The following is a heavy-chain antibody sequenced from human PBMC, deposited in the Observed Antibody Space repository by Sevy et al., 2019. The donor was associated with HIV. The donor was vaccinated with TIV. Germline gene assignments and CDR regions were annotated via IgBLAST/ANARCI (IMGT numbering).Heavy chain of an antibody. Sequence: GGSLRLSCAASGFTFSSYAMHWVRQAPGKGLEWVAVISYDGSNKYYADSVKGRFTISRDNSKNTLYLQMNSLGAEDTAVYYCARDGRGSGLRHYYYYMDVWGKGTTVTVSS. D-gene: IGHD4-17*01. CDR1: GFTFSSYA. CDR3: ARDGRGSGLRHYYYYMDV. J-gene: IGHJ6*03. V-gene: IGHV3-30-3*01. CDR2: ISYDGSNK.